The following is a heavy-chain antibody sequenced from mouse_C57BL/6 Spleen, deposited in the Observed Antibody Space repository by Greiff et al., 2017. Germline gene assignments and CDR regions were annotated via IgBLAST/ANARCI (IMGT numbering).Heavy chain of an antibody. D-gene: IGHD1-1*01. V-gene: IGHV1-22*01. J-gene: IGHJ1*03. CDR3: FYYYGSSLGYFDV. Sequence: EVQLQQSGPELVKPGASVKMSCKASGYTFTDYNMHWVKQSHGKSLEWIGYINPNNGGTSYNQKFKGKATLTVNKSSSTAYMELRSLTSEDSAVYYCFYYYGSSLGYFDVWGTGTTVTVSS. CDR1: GYTFTDYN. CDR2: INPNNGGT.